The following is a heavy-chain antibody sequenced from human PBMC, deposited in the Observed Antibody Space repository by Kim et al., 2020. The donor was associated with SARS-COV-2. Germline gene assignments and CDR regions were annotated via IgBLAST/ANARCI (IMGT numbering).Heavy chain of an antibody. CDR3: ARDLAAAGDY. Sequence: YADSVLGRFFVSRDNANNSAFLQMTSLRAEDTAIYYCARDLAAAGDYWGQGTQVTVSS. D-gene: IGHD6-13*01. V-gene: IGHV3-11*06. J-gene: IGHJ4*02.